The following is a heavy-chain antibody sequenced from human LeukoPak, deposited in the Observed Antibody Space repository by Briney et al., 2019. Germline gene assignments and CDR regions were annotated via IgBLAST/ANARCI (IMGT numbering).Heavy chain of an antibody. J-gene: IGHJ6*02. V-gene: IGHV3-30-3*01. CDR1: GFTFSSYA. CDR2: ISYDGSNK. Sequence: GGSLRLSCAASGFTFSSYAVHWVRQAPGKGLEWVAVISYDGSNKYYADSVRGRFTISRDNAKNTLFLQMNGLRAEDTAVYYCGRATVTTRNSMDVWGQGTTVTVSS. D-gene: IGHD4-17*01. CDR3: GRATVTTRNSMDV.